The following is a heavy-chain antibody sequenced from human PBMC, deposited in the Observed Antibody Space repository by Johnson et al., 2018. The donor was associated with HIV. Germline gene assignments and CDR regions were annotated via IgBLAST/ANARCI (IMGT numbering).Heavy chain of an antibody. Sequence: QMQLVESGGGLVQPGGSLRLSCGASGFTFSRYWMSWIRQAPGKGLEWISYIGRSGTTIYYADSVKGRFTISRDNTKNSLYLQMNSLRAEDTAVYYCARDSDSSLGVAVAFDIWGQGTMVTVSS. CDR3: ARDSDSSLGVAVAFDI. V-gene: IGHV3-11*01. J-gene: IGHJ3*02. CDR1: GFTFSRYW. D-gene: IGHD3-22*01. CDR2: IGRSGTTI.